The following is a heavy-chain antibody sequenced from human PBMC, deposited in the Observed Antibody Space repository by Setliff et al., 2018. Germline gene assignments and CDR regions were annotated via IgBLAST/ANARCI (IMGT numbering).Heavy chain of an antibody. CDR3: ARHDGRGGGLLWFGELLSDHDAFDI. Sequence: SETLSLTCTVSGSSIGSGSYWGWIRQPPGKGLEWIGTIYRWGSTSYNPSLKSRVTISIDTSKNQFSLRLSSVTAADTAVYYCARHDGRGGGLLWFGELLSDHDAFDIWGQGTMVTVSS. V-gene: IGHV4-38-2*02. J-gene: IGHJ3*02. CDR1: GSSIGSGSY. CDR2: IYRWGST. D-gene: IGHD3-10*01.